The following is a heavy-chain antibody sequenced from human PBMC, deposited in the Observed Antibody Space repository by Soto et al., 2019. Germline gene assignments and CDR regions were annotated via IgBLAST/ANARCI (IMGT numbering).Heavy chain of an antibody. J-gene: IGHJ6*02. CDR1: GGTFSSYA. D-gene: IGHD6-13*01. Sequence: QVQLVQSGAEVKKPGSSVKVSCKASGGTFSSYAISWVRQAPGQGLEWMGGIIPIFSTANYAQKFQGRVTITADEYTSTAYMELSSLRSEDTAVYYCERTWNSSSYKYYYYYGMDVWGQGTTVTVSS. V-gene: IGHV1-69*01. CDR3: ERTWNSSSYKYYYYYGMDV. CDR2: IIPIFSTA.